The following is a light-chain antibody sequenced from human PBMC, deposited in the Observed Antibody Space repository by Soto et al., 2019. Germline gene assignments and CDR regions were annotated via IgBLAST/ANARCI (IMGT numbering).Light chain of an antibody. V-gene: IGLV2-14*01. Sequence: QSALTQPASVSGSPGQSITISCTGTSSDVGGYNYVSWYQQHPGKAPKLMIYEVSNRPSGVSNRFSGSKSGNTASLTISGLHAEDEADYYCSSYTSSSIDSVFGTGTNLTVL. J-gene: IGLJ1*01. CDR3: SSYTSSSIDSV. CDR2: EVS. CDR1: SSDVGGYNY.